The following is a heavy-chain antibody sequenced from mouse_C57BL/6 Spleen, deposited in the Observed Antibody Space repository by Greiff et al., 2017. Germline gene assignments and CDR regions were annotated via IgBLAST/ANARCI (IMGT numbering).Heavy chain of an antibody. J-gene: IGHJ2*01. CDR1: GYTFTSYW. V-gene: IGHV1-61*01. CDR2: IYPSDSET. CDR3: AREGGGDY. Sequence: VQLQESGAELVRPGSSVKLSCKASGYTFTSYWMAWVKQRPGQGLEWIGNIYPSDSETHYNQKFKDKATLTVDKSSSTAYMQLSSLTSEDSAVYYCAREGGGDYWGQGTTLTVSS.